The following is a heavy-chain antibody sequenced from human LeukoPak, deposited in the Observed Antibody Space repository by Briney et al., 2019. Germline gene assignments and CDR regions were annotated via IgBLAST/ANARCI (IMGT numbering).Heavy chain of an antibody. D-gene: IGHD6-19*01. CDR1: GYTFTGYY. Sequence: ASVKVSCKASGYTFTGYYMHWVRQAPGQGLEWMGWINPNSGGTNYAQKFQGRVTMTRDTSISTAYMELSRLRSDGTAVYYCARVIAVAGIVAPFDPWGQGTLVTVSS. J-gene: IGHJ5*02. CDR3: ARVIAVAGIVAPFDP. CDR2: INPNSGGT. V-gene: IGHV1-2*02.